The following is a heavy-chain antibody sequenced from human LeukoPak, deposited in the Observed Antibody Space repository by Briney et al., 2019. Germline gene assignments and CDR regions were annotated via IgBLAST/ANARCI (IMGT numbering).Heavy chain of an antibody. CDR1: GGSFSGYY. Sequence: SETLSLTCAVYGGSFSGYYWSWIRQPPGKGLEWIREINHSGSTNYNPSLKSRVTISVDTSKNQFSLKLSSVTAADTAVYYCARGGPNDYTDYWGQGTLVTVSS. J-gene: IGHJ4*02. V-gene: IGHV4-34*01. CDR3: ARGGPNDYTDY. CDR2: INHSGST.